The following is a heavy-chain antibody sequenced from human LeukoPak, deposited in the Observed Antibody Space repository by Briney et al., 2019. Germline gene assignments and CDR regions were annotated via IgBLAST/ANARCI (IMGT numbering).Heavy chain of an antibody. CDR3: ARERIAAPNWFDP. Sequence: GGSLRLSCAASGFTFSFYSMNWVRQAPGKGLEWVSSISKTGTYKYYADSMKGRFTISRDNAKNSLFLEMNSLRAEDTAVYYCARERIAAPNWFDPWGQGTLVTVSS. D-gene: IGHD6-13*01. J-gene: IGHJ5*02. CDR2: ISKTGTYK. CDR1: GFTFSFYS. V-gene: IGHV3-21*01.